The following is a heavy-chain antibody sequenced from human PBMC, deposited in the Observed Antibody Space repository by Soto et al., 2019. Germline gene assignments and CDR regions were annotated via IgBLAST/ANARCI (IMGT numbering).Heavy chain of an antibody. Sequence: GASVKVSCKVSGYTLTELSLHWVRRAPVKGLEWMGGIDRDDGETIYAQKFQGRVTMTEDTPTDTAYMELSSLRSDDTAVYYCATGYYYDTRGYYYSGVGFDPRG. V-gene: IGHV1-24*01. CDR2: IDRDDGET. CDR1: GYTLTELS. J-gene: IGHJ5*02. D-gene: IGHD3-22*01. CDR3: ATGYYYDTRGYYYSGVGFDP.